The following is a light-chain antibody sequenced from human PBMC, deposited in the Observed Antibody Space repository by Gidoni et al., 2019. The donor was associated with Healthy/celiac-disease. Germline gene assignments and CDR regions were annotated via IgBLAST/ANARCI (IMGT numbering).Light chain of an antibody. V-gene: IGKV1-27*01. Sequence: IQMTHSPSSLSASVGDRVTITCRASQGISNYLAWYQQKPGKVPKLLIYAASTLQSGVPSRFSGSGSGTDFTITISSLQPEDVATYYCQKYNSAPWTFGQGTKVEIK. CDR2: AAS. J-gene: IGKJ1*01. CDR1: QGISNY. CDR3: QKYNSAPWT.